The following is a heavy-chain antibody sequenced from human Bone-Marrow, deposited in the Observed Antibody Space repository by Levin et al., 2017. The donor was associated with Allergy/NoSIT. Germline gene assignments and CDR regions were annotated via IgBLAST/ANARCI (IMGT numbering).Heavy chain of an antibody. CDR1: GFTFSNYA. V-gene: IGHV3-23*01. CDR2: VSGSGDTT. CDR3: ARAVGSLDPFDI. D-gene: IGHD1-26*01. Sequence: TGGSLRLSCAASGFTFSNYAMGWVRQAPGKGLDWVSSVSGSGDTTYYADSVRGRFSIFRDNSKSTLSLQMSSLRAEDTAIYFCARAVGSLDPFDIWGQGTMVTVSS. J-gene: IGHJ3*02.